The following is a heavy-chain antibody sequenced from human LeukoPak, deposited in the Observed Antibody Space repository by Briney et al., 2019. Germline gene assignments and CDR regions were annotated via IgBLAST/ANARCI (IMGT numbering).Heavy chain of an antibody. CDR3: TTVYDSSGYYCDY. V-gene: IGHV3-15*01. D-gene: IGHD3-22*01. Sequence: TGGSLRLSCAASGFTFSNAWMSWVRQAPGKGLEWVGRIKSKTDDGTTDYAAPVKGRFTISRDDSKNTLYLQMNSLKTEDTAVYYCTTVYDSSGYYCDYWGQGTLVTVSS. CDR2: IKSKTDDGTT. J-gene: IGHJ4*02. CDR1: GFTFSNAW.